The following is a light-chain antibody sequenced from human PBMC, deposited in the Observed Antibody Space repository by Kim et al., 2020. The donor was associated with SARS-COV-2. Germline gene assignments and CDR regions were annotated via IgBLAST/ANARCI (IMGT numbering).Light chain of an antibody. J-gene: IGLJ3*02. V-gene: IGLV3-25*03. CDR3: QSADSSGTYWV. CDR1: ALSKIF. Sequence: PGQTARITCSGDALSKIFAYWYQQNSGQAPVLVIYNDSQKPSGIPERFSGSSSGTTVTLTISGVQAEDEADYYCQSADSSGTYWVFGGGTQLTVL. CDR2: NDS.